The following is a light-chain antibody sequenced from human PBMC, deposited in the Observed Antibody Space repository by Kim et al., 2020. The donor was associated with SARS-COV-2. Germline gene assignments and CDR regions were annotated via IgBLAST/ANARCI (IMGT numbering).Light chain of an antibody. V-gene: IGKV1-39*01. J-gene: IGKJ1*01. CDR1: QDISRY. CDR3: QQTDSASRT. CDR2: TAS. Sequence: DTQMTQSPSSLSASVGDRVTITCRASQDISRYLNWYQQKPGKAPKLLIYTASSLQSGVPSRFTGSGSETDFTLTITSLQPEDFATYYCQQTDSASRTFGQGTKVDIK.